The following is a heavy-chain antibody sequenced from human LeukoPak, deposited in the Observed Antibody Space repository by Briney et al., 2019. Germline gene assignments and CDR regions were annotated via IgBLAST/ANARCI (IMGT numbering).Heavy chain of an antibody. CDR2: IYPSGST. CDR3: ARDPYDQYLNWYFDL. Sequence: PSETLSLTCTVSGGSVSDNFWSWIRQPAGKGLEWIGRIYPSGSTTYIPSLKSRVTMSVDTSNNHFSLKLSAVTAADTAVYYCARDPYDQYLNWYFDLWGRGTLVTVSS. J-gene: IGHJ2*01. D-gene: IGHD2-2*01. CDR1: GGSVSDNF. V-gene: IGHV4-4*07.